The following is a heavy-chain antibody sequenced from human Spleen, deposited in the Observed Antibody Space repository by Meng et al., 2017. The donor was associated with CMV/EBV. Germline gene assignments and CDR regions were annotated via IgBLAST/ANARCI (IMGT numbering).Heavy chain of an antibody. Sequence: SVKVSCKASGGTFSSYAISWVRQAPGQGLEWMGGIIPIFGTANYAQKFQGGVTITTDESTSTAYMELSSLRSEDTAVYYCASRGYSSGWYQEYYYYGMDVWGQGTTVTVSS. CDR3: ASRGYSSGWYQEYYYYGMDV. D-gene: IGHD6-19*01. V-gene: IGHV1-69*05. J-gene: IGHJ6*02. CDR1: GGTFSSYA. CDR2: IIPIFGTA.